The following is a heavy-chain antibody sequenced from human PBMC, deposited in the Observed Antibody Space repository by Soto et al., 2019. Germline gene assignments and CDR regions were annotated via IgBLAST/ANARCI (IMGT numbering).Heavy chain of an antibody. CDR1: GGSISSSDYY. J-gene: IGHJ4*02. Sequence: SETLSLTCPVSGGSISSSDYYWGWIRQSPGKGLEWLGSIYYGGYTYYKPSLKSRVTISVDKSKNQFSLKLSSVTAADTAVYYCARHVGGYYFDYWGQGTQVTVSS. V-gene: IGHV4-39*01. D-gene: IGHD3-16*01. CDR2: IYYGGYT. CDR3: ARHVGGYYFDY.